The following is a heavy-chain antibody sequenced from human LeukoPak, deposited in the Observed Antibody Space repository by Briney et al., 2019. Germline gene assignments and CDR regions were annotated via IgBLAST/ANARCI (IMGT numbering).Heavy chain of an antibody. CDR3: AREVSTGGFDI. CDR1: GFTFSSYE. D-gene: IGHD5/OR15-5a*01. J-gene: IGHJ3*02. CDR2: ISNSGSTI. V-gene: IGHV3-48*03. Sequence: PGESLRLSCAASGFTFSSYEMNWVRQAPGKGLEWVSYISNSGSTIYYAGSVKGRFTISRDNAKDSLYLQMNSLRAEDTAVYYCAREVSTGGFDIWGQGTMVTVSS.